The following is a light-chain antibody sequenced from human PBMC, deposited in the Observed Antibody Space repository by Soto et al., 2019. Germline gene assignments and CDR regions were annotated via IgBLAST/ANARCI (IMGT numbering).Light chain of an antibody. CDR2: DAY. V-gene: IGKV3-20*01. J-gene: IGKJ5*01. CDR1: QSVSSNF. Sequence: EIVLTQSPGTLSLSQGERGTLSCRVSQSVSSNFLAWYQQKPGQAPRLLIYDAYNRATGIPPRFSGSGSGTDFTLTISRLEPEDFAVYYCQQHGSSPITFGQGTRLEIK. CDR3: QQHGSSPIT.